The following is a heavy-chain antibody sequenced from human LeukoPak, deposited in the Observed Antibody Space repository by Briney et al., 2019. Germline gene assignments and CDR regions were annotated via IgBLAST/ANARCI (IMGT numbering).Heavy chain of an antibody. V-gene: IGHV3-21*01. CDR2: ISSSSSYI. J-gene: IGHJ4*02. D-gene: IGHD3-22*01. Sequence: PGGSLRLSRAASGFTFSSYSMNWVRQAPGKGLEWVSSISSSSSYIYYADSVKGRFTISRDNAKNSLYLQMNSLRAEDTAVYYCASNYDSSGYTLDYWAREPWSPSPQ. CDR3: ASNYDSSGYTLDY. CDR1: GFTFSSYS.